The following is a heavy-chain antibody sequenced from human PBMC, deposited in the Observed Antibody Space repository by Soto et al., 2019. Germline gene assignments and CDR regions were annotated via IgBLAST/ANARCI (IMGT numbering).Heavy chain of an antibody. CDR3: TTYYYGSSGSRHEH. CDR1: GGSISSSSYY. CDR2: IHNSGST. Sequence: PSETLSHTCTVSGGSISSSSYYWGWILQPPGKGLEWIGSIHNSGSTYYNPSLKSRVTISVDTSKNQFSVKLSSVTAADTAVYYCTTYYYGSSGSRHEHWGQGPLVTVPS. V-gene: IGHV4-39*01. D-gene: IGHD3-22*01. J-gene: IGHJ4*02.